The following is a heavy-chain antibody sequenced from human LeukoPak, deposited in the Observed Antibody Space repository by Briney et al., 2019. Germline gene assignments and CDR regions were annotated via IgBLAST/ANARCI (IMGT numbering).Heavy chain of an antibody. CDR2: INQDGSEK. CDR1: GFTFSNYW. CDR3: ARSMVRGSYYGMDV. D-gene: IGHD3-10*01. Sequence: GGSLRLSCAASGFTFSNYWMSWVRQAPGKGLEWVANINQDGSEKYYVDSVKGRFTISRDNARSSLYLQMNSLRAEGTAVYYCARSMVRGSYYGMDVWGQGTTVTVSS. J-gene: IGHJ6*02. V-gene: IGHV3-7*01.